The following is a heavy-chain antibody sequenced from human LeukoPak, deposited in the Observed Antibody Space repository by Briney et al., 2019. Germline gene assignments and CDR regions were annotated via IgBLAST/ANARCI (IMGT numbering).Heavy chain of an antibody. CDR2: IYYSGTT. CDR1: GCSISSYY. Sequence: PSETLTLTCTVSGCSISSYYWSWIRQPPGKGLEWIGYIYYSGTTNYNPSLKSRVTISVDTSKNHFSLNLISVTAADTAVYFCARGRGGGGSSNTWFDPWGQGTLVTVSS. J-gene: IGHJ5*02. V-gene: IGHV4-59*12. D-gene: IGHD2-15*01. CDR3: ARGRGGGGSSNTWFDP.